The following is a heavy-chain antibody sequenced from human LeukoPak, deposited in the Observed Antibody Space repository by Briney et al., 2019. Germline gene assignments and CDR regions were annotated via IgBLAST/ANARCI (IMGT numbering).Heavy chain of an antibody. CDR3: ARQPGSGSYYEPYYLHV. Sequence: SETLSLTCAVYGGSFSSYYWSWLRQPPGKGLEWVGEINHNGSNNYNPALKSGVSISVDTSKNQSSLKLSSVPAADTAVYYCARQPGSGSYYEPYYLHVWGKGTTVLISS. CDR2: INHNGSN. D-gene: IGHD3-10*01. CDR1: GGSFSSYY. J-gene: IGHJ6*03. V-gene: IGHV4-34*01.